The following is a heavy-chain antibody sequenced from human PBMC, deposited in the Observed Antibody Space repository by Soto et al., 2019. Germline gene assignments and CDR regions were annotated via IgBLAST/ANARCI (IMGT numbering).Heavy chain of an antibody. J-gene: IGHJ5*02. CDR1: GGSFSGYY. V-gene: IGHV4-34*01. CDR2: INHSGST. CDR3: ARGLTGTTAAPPNWFDP. Sequence: QVQLQQWGAGLLKPSETLSLTCAVYGGSFSGYYWSWIRQPPGKGLEWIGEINHSGSTNYNPSLKSRVTISVDTSKNQFSLKLRSVTAAETAVYYCARGLTGTTAAPPNWFDPWGQGTLVIVSS. D-gene: IGHD1-20*01.